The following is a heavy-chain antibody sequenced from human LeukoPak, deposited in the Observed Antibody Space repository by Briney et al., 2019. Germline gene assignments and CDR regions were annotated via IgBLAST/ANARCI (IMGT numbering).Heavy chain of an antibody. CDR3: AKAQDYYYYAMDV. CDR1: GFSFDEYA. J-gene: IGHJ6*02. CDR2: ISWNGGST. V-gene: IGHV3-9*01. Sequence: GGSLRLSCTAPGFSFDEYAMHWVRQAPGKGLEWVSGISWNGGSTVYADSVKGRFTISRDNAKNSLYLQMNSLRAGDTALYYCAKAQDYYYYAMDVWGQGTTVTVSS.